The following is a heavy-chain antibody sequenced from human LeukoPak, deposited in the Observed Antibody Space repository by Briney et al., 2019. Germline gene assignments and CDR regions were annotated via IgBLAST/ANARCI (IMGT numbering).Heavy chain of an antibody. V-gene: IGHV3-48*01. Sequence: GGSLRLSCAASGFTFSSYAMHWVRQAPGKGLEWISYISSGSSTIYYADSVKGRFTISRDNAKNSLYLQMNSLRAEDTAVYYCARGSDLKYFQYWGQGTLVTVSS. CDR2: ISSGSSTI. CDR1: GFTFSSYA. J-gene: IGHJ1*01. CDR3: ARGSDLKYFQY.